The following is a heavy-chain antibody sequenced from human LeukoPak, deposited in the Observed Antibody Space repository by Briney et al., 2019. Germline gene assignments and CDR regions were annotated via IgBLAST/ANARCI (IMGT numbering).Heavy chain of an antibody. CDR1: GFTFSSYS. D-gene: IGHD1/OR15-1a*01. CDR3: ARDLKRTYYYYYYGMDV. J-gene: IGHJ6*02. CDR2: ISSSSSYI. Sequence: PGGSLRLSCAASGFTFSSYSMNWVRQAPGKGLEWVSSISSSSSYIYYADSVKGRFTISRDNAKNSLYLQMNSLRAEDTAVYYCARDLKRTYYYYYYGMDVWGQGTTVTVSS. V-gene: IGHV3-21*01.